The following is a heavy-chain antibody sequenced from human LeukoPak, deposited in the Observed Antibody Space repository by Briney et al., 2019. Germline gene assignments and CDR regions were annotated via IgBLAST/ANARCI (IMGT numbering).Heavy chain of an antibody. CDR2: INTNTGNP. Sequence: ASVKVSCKASGYTFTSYAMNWVRQAPGQGLEWMGWINTNTGNPTYAQGFTGRFVFSLDTSVSTAYLQISSLKAEDTAVYYCARGAPHKFTMVRGVFDYWGQGTLVTVSS. J-gene: IGHJ4*02. CDR3: ARGAPHKFTMVRGVFDY. D-gene: IGHD3-10*01. CDR1: GYTFTSYA. V-gene: IGHV7-4-1*02.